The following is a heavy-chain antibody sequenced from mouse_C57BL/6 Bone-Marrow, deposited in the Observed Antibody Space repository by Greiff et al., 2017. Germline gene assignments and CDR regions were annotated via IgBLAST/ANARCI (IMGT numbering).Heavy chain of an antibody. CDR2: GQGLEWFG. CDR3: SEEAEVDYCECRVAGKGGEFDY. Sequence: VQLQESGPELARPWASVKISCQAFYTFSRRVHFAIRDTNYWMQWVKQRPGQGLEWFGAMYPGNGETSYNPKFKGKATLTVDKSSSTSYVQLSSRTSEEAEVDYCECRVAGKGGEFDYWGQGTTLTVSS. D-gene: IGHD1-1*02. J-gene: IGHJ2*01. V-gene: IGHV1-87*01. CDR1: YTFSRRVH.